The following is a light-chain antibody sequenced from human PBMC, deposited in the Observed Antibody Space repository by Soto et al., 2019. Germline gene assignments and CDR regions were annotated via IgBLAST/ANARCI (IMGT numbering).Light chain of an antibody. CDR2: DAS. CDR3: QQFHSFPIT. CDR1: QDIKNY. J-gene: IGKJ5*01. Sequence: DIQMPQSPSSLSASVGDRVTITCQASQDIKNYLNWYQQKSGKAPKLLIYDASDLETGVPSRFSGSGSGTDFTLTINSLQPEDYATYYCQQFHSFPITFGQGTRLEIK. V-gene: IGKV1-33*01.